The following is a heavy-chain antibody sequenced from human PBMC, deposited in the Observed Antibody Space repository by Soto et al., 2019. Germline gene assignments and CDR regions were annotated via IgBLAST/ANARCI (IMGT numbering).Heavy chain of an antibody. D-gene: IGHD2-2*01. CDR3: ARVEDIVVVPAAFDI. CDR2: ISSSSYT. J-gene: IGHJ3*02. V-gene: IGHV3-11*06. CDR1: GFTFSDYY. Sequence: GGSLRLSCAASGFTFSDYYMSWIRQAPGKGLEWVSYISSSSYTNYADSVKGRFTISRDNAKNSLYLQMNSLRAEDTAVYYCARVEDIVVVPAAFDIWGQGTMVTVSS.